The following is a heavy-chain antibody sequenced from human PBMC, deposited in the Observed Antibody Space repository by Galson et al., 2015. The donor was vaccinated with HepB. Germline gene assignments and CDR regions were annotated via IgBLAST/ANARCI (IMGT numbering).Heavy chain of an antibody. D-gene: IGHD6-19*01. Sequence: SLRLSCAASGFTFSSYAMHWVRQAPGKGLEWVAVISYDGSNKYYADSVKGRFTISRDNSKNTLYLQMNSLRAEDTAVYYCARDLGAVARLPPGDYWGQGTLVTVSS. J-gene: IGHJ4*02. CDR3: ARDLGAVARLPPGDY. CDR2: ISYDGSNK. CDR1: GFTFSSYA. V-gene: IGHV3-30-3*01.